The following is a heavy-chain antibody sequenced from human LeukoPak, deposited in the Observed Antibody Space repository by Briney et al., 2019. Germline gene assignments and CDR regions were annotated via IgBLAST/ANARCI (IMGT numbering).Heavy chain of an antibody. V-gene: IGHV3-30*03. J-gene: IGHJ4*02. CDR3: ARVVGSTMRAPFDF. CDR1: GFTFSNYG. Sequence: PGRSLRLSCAASGFTFSNYGMHWVRQAPGKGLEWVAVISYDGSNKYYVDSVKGRFTISRDNSKSTLYLQMNSLRAEDTAVYYCARVVGSTMRAPFDFWGQGMLVTVSS. D-gene: IGHD1-26*01. CDR2: ISYDGSNK.